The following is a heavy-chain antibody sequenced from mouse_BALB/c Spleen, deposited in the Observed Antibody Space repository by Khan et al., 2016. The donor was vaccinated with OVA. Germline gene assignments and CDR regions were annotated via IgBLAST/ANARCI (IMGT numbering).Heavy chain of an antibody. CDR1: GFAFSSFD. Sequence: EVKVEESGGGLVKPGGSLKLSCTASGFAFSSFDMSWVRQTPEKRLEWVAYVSSGGDNTYSPDTMKGRFTISRDNAKNTLYLQMSSLMSEDTAIYYCTRRPGFFDVWGAGTTVTVSS. CDR3: TRRPGFFDV. V-gene: IGHV5-12-1*01. J-gene: IGHJ1*01. CDR2: VSSGGDNT.